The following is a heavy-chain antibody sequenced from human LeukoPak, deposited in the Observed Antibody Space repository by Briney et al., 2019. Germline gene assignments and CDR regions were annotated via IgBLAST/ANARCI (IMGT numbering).Heavy chain of an antibody. CDR2: INHSGST. CDR1: GVSFSGYY. V-gene: IGHV4-34*01. J-gene: IGHJ5*02. D-gene: IGHD2-2*01. CDR3: ARVRYCSSTSCP. Sequence: SETLSLTCAVYGVSFSGYYWSWIRQPPGKGLEWIGEINHSGSTNYNPSLKSRVTISVDTSKKQFSLKLSSVTAADTAVYYCARVRYCSSTSCPWGQGTLVTVSS.